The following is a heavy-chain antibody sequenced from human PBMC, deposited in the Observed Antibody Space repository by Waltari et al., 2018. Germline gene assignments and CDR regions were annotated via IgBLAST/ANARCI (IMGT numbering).Heavy chain of an antibody. CDR1: GYTLTELS. D-gene: IGHD1-7*01. J-gene: IGHJ6*02. CDR2: VEPEDGET. Sequence: QVQLVQSGAEVKKPGASVKVSCKVSGYTLTELSMHWVRQAPGKGLEWMGGVEPEDGETIYAQKFQGRVTMTEDTSTDTAYMELSSLRSEDTAVYYCATFNWNYESRYYYGMDVWGQGTTVTVSS. CDR3: ATFNWNYESRYYYGMDV. V-gene: IGHV1-24*01.